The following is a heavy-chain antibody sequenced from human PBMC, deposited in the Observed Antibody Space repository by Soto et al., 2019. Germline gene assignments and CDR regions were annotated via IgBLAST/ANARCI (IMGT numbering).Heavy chain of an antibody. CDR3: AIDLDYCSGGSCTGPP. J-gene: IGHJ5*02. D-gene: IGHD2-15*01. CDR2: ISAYNGNT. Sequence: ASVKVSCKASGYTFTSYGISWVRQAPGQGLEWMGWISAYNGNTNYAQKLQGRVTMTTDTSTSTAYMELRSLRSDDAAVYYCAIDLDYCSGGSCTGPPWGQGNLVTVSS. CDR1: GYTFTSYG. V-gene: IGHV1-18*01.